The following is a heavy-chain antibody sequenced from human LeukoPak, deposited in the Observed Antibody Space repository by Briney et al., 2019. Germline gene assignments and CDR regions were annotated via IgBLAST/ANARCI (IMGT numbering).Heavy chain of an antibody. J-gene: IGHJ4*02. CDR3: ARDKGGNPYYFDY. Sequence: SVKVSCKASGGTFSSYAISWVRQAPGQGLEWMGGIIPIFGTANYAQKLQGRVTMTTDTSTSTAYMELRSLRSDDTAVYYCARDKGGNPYYFDYWGQGTLVTVSS. V-gene: IGHV1-69*05. CDR2: IIPIFGTA. CDR1: GGTFSSYA. D-gene: IGHD4-23*01.